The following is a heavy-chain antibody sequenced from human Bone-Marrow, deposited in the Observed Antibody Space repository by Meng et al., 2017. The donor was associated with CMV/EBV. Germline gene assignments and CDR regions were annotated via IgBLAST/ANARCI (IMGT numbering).Heavy chain of an antibody. V-gene: IGHV1-69*10. D-gene: IGHD1-1*01. CDR2: FIPVLGIA. CDR3: ASGTVTTSGPHFYYYSVDV. J-gene: IGHJ6*02. CDR1: GGTFSSYA. Sequence: SVKVSCKASGGTFSSYAISWVRQAPGQGLEWMGGFIPVLGIANYAQKLQGRVTLTADTPTTTAYMELSNLKSEDTGFYYCASGTVTTSGPHFYYYSVDVWGQGTTVTVSS.